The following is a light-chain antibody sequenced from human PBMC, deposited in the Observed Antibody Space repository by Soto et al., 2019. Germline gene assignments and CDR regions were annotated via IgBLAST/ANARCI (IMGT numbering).Light chain of an antibody. CDR3: ISYAVTTSYV. J-gene: IGLJ1*01. CDR1: SSDVGGYNF. V-gene: IGLV2-8*01. Sequence: QCVLTQPPSASGSPGRSVTISCTGTSSDVGGYNFVSWYQQHPGKAPKLMIYEVDKRPSGVPDRFSGSKSGNTASLTVSGLQAEDEADYYCISYAVTTSYVFGTGTKVTVL. CDR2: EVD.